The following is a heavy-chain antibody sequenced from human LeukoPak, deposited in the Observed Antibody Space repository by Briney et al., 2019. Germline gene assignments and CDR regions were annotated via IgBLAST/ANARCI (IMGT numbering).Heavy chain of an antibody. CDR1: GFTFSNHA. CDR3: ARGLSGAPDY. D-gene: IGHD3-10*01. V-gene: IGHV3-64*02. CDR2: ISNNGRST. Sequence: QSGGSLRLSCVGSGFTFSNHALHWVREFPGKRLEYVSAISNNGRSTHYTDSVKGRFTVSRDNSQETVYLQLGSLRPEDTALYYCARGLSGAPDYWGRGTLVTVSS. J-gene: IGHJ1*01.